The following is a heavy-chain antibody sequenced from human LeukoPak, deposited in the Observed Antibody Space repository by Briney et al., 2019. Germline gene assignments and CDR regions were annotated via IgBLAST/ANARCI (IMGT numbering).Heavy chain of an antibody. CDR2: ISAYNGNI. V-gene: IGHV1-18*04. J-gene: IGHJ5*02. D-gene: IGHD3-16*01. CDR1: GYTFAGYY. CDR3: ARDLAWGKSNLNKSHTAWLDP. Sequence: ASVKVSCKASGYTFAGYYVHWVRQAPGQGLEWMGWISAYNGNIQYLRKFQGRVTMTTDTSTSTAYMELGSLRSDDTAIYYCARDLAWGKSNLNKSHTAWLDPWGQGTLVTVSS.